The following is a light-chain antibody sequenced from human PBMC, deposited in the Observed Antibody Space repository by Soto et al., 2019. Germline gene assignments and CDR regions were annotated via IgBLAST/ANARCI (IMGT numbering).Light chain of an antibody. CDR3: QQYYSYPGT. V-gene: IGKV1-8*01. J-gene: IGKJ1*01. Sequence: AIRMTQSPSSLSASTGDRVTITCRASQGISSYLAWYQQKPGKAPQLLIYAASTWQSGVPSRFSGSGSGTDFTLTISCLQSEDFAIYYCQQYYSYPGTFGQGTKVEIK. CDR2: AAS. CDR1: QGISSY.